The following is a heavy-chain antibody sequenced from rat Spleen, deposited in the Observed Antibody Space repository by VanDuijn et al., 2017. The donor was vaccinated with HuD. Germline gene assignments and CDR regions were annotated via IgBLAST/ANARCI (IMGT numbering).Heavy chain of an antibody. CDR1: GFTFNNYD. V-gene: IGHV5S23*01. CDR2: INPGGFNT. J-gene: IGHJ2*01. Sequence: EVQLVESDGGLVQPGRSLKLSCEVSGFTFNNYDMAWIRQAPTKGLEWVASINPGGFNTYYRDSVKGRFTISRDNAKSTLYLQMDSLRSEDTATYYCTRDSGSYYFDYWGQGVMVTVSS. D-gene: IGHD4-3*01. CDR3: TRDSGSYYFDY.